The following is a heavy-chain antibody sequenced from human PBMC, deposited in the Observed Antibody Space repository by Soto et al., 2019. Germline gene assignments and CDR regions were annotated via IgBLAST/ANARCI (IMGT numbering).Heavy chain of an antibody. D-gene: IGHD6-6*01. J-gene: IGHJ6*02. CDR2: IIPIFGTA. Sequence: SVKVSCKASGGTFSSYAISWVRQAPGQRLEWMGGIIPIFGTANYAQKFQGRVTITADESTSTAYMELSSLRSEDTAVYYCAGVKYSSSRYYYYGMDVWGQGTTVTVSS. CDR3: AGVKYSSSRYYYYGMDV. CDR1: GGTFSSYA. V-gene: IGHV1-69*13.